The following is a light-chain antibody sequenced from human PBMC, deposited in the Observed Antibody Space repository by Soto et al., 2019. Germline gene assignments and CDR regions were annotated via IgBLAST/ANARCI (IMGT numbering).Light chain of an antibody. J-gene: IGLJ2*01. CDR3: TSYPSTSTVI. CDR1: SSDVGAYNY. CDR2: DVS. V-gene: IGLV2-14*01. Sequence: QSALTQPASVSGSPGQSITISCTGTSSDVGAYNYVSWYQQHPGKAPKFMIYDVSNRPSGVSNRFSGSKSGNTASLTISGLQAEDEADYYCTSYPSTSTVIFGGGTKLTVL.